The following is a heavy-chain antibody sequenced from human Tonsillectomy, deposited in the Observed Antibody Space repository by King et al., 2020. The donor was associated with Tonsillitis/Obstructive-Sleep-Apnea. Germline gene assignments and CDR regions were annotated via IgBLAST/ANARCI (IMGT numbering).Heavy chain of an antibody. J-gene: IGHJ3*02. CDR3: TRVGTSGRYSFDI. CDR1: GFTFGDYG. CDR2: IRSKAYGGTT. Sequence: VQLVESGGGLVQPGRSLRLSCIASGFTFGDYGMSWVRQAPGKGLEWVGFIRSKAYGGTTEYAASVKGRFTISRDDSTSIAYLQMSSLKTEDTAVDYCTRVGTSGRYSFDIWGQGTMVTVSS. V-gene: IGHV3-49*04. D-gene: IGHD1-26*01.